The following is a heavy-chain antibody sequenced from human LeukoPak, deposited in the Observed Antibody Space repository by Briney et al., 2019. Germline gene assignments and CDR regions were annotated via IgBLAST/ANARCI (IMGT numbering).Heavy chain of an antibody. D-gene: IGHD2-21*01. CDR2: IYYNGDT. V-gene: IGHV4-59*08. Sequence: SETLSLTCIVSGGSISGYHWGWVRQPPGKGLEYISFIYYNGDTNYNPSLKSRVTMSVDTSKNQFSLKLSSVTAAGTAVYYCARLGDCGHDCYSHDYWGQGTLVTVSS. CDR1: GGSISGYH. J-gene: IGHJ4*02. CDR3: ARLGDCGHDCYSHDY.